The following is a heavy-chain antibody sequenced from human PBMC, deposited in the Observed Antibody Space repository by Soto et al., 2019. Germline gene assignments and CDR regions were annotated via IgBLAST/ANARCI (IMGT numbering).Heavy chain of an antibody. CDR1: GVSVSNSSYY. Sequence: SETLSLTCTVSGVSVSNSSYYWGWIRQAPGKGLGGSGSIYYSGRTYYNPSPKRRVTISVDTSKTQFSLKLSSVTAADTAVYYCARVTMIVVVIFDYWGQRTLVTVSS. D-gene: IGHD3-22*01. J-gene: IGHJ4*02. V-gene: IGHV4-39*01. CDR3: ARVTMIVVVIFDY. CDR2: IYYSGRT.